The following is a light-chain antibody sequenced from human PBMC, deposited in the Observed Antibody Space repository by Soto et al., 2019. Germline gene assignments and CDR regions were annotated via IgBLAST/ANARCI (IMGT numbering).Light chain of an antibody. CDR3: QQYNNWPPWT. J-gene: IGKJ1*01. CDR2: HAS. Sequence: EIVMTQSPATVSVSPGERATLSCRVSQSVSDKLAWYQQKPGQAPRLLIYHASARATGIPARFSGSGSGTEFTLTISGLQSEDFAVYYCQQYNNWPPWTFGQGTKVEIK. CDR1: QSVSDK. V-gene: IGKV3-15*01.